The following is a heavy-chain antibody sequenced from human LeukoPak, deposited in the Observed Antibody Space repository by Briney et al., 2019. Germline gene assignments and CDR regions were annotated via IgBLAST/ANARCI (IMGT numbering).Heavy chain of an antibody. CDR1: GGSFSGYY. CDR2: INHSGST. J-gene: IGHJ2*01. V-gene: IGHV4-34*01. CDR3: AKRPSSLLWFGELSSTFDL. Sequence: SETLCLTCAVYGGSFSGYYWSRIRQPPGKGLEWIGEINHSGSTNYNPSLKSRVTISVDTSKNQFSLKLSSVTAADTAVYYCAKRPSSLLWFGELSSTFDLWGRGTLVTASS. D-gene: IGHD3-10*01.